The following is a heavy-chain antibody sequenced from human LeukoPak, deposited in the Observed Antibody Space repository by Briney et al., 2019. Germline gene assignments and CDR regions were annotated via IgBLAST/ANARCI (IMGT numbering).Heavy chain of an antibody. CDR3: ASSSSDVHFDF. CDR1: GFTFSNYA. J-gene: IGHJ4*02. V-gene: IGHV3-23*01. D-gene: IGHD2-2*01. CDR2: ISGSGFNT. Sequence: SGGSLRLSCAASGFTFSNYAMSWVRQAPGKGLEWVSSISGSGFNTYYADSVKGRFTISRDYSKNTLYLQMNSLRAEDTAVYYCASSSSDVHFDFWGQGTLVTVSS.